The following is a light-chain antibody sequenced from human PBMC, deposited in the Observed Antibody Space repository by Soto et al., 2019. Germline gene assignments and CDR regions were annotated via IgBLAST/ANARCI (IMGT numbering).Light chain of an antibody. Sequence: DIQMTQSPSSLSASVGDRVTITCRASQGIRNDLSWYQQKPGKDPKRLIYAASSLQGGVPSRFSGSGSGTEFTLTITSLQPEDFATYFCLLHKSYVWTFGQGTKVDIK. CDR3: LLHKSYVWT. CDR2: AAS. CDR1: QGIRND. V-gene: IGKV1-17*01. J-gene: IGKJ1*01.